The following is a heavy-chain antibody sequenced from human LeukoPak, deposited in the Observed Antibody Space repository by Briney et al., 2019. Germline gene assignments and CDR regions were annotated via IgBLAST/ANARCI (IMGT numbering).Heavy chain of an antibody. CDR1: GFTLRSYD. D-gene: IGHD5-12*01. CDR3: AKEYSGYDFDY. Sequence: GGSLRLSCAASGFTLRSYDMSWVRQAPGKGLEWVAATSGSGVNSYYADSVRGRFTISRDNSQNTLYLQMDSLRAEDTALYYCAKEYSGYDFDYWGQGTLVTVSA. V-gene: IGHV3-23*01. J-gene: IGHJ4*02. CDR2: TSGSGVNS.